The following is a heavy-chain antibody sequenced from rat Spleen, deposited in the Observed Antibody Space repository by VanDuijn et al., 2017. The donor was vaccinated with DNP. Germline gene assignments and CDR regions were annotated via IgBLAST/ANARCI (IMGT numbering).Heavy chain of an antibody. CDR2: IIYDGSRT. CDR3: ATHGYPAYYFDN. J-gene: IGHJ2*01. Sequence: EVQLVESGGGLVQPGRSLKLSCAASGFTFSAYYMAWVRPAPKRGLEWVATIIYDGSRTFYRDSVKGRFTISRDNAKNTLYLQMDSLRSEDTATYYCATHGYPAYYFDNWGQGVMVTVSS. D-gene: IGHD1-12*03. V-gene: IGHV5S10*01. CDR1: GFTFSAYY.